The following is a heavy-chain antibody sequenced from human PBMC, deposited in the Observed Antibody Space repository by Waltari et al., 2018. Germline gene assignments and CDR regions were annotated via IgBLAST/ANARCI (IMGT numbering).Heavy chain of an antibody. CDR3: ARPYSGNYHGDDAFDI. CDR2: IIPILAIA. D-gene: IGHD1-26*01. CDR1: GGTFSSYA. J-gene: IGHJ3*02. V-gene: IGHV1-69*04. Sequence: QVQLVQSGAEVKKPGSSVKVSWKASGGTFSSYAISWVRQAPGPGLEWMGGIIPILAIAKDVQKFQGRVTITADESTSTAYMELSSLRSEDTAVYYWARPYSGNYHGDDAFDIWGQGTMVTVSS.